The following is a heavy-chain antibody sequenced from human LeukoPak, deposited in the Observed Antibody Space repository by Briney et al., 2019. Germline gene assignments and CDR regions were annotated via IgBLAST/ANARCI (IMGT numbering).Heavy chain of an antibody. D-gene: IGHD6-13*01. CDR3: ARGGIAAGDY. V-gene: IGHV1-2*02. CDR1: GYTFTVYY. J-gene: IGHJ4*02. CDR2: INPNSGGT. Sequence: ASVKVSCKASGYTFTVYYMHWVRQAPGQGLEWMGWINPNSGGTSYEQKFQGRVTMTRDTSITTAYMELSRLTSDDTGVYYCARGGIAAGDYWGQGTLVTVSS.